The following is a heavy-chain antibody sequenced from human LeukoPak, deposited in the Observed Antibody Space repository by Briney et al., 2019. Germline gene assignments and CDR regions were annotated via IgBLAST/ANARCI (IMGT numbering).Heavy chain of an antibody. CDR3: ARGPVRGGYFQH. D-gene: IGHD3-16*01. V-gene: IGHV3-48*02. CDR1: GFTFSSYS. CDR2: ISRSSSTI. J-gene: IGHJ1*01. Sequence: GGSLRLSCAASGFTFSSYSMNWVRQAPGKGLEWVSYISRSSSTINYADSVKGRFTISRDNAKNSLYLQMNSLRDEDTAVYYCARGPVRGGYFQHWGQGTLVTVSS.